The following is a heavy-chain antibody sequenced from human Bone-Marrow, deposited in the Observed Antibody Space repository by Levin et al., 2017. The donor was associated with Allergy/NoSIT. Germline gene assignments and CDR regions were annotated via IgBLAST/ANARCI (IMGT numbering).Heavy chain of an antibody. CDR3: ARDFVNYDFWSGDSFDC. J-gene: IGHJ4*02. CDR2: ISRDAITT. D-gene: IGHD3-3*01. CDR1: GFTFSSYW. V-gene: IGHV3-74*01. Sequence: GGSLRLSCAASGFTFSSYWLHWVRQAPGKGLVWVSGISRDAITTNYADSVKGRFTISRDNAKNTLYLQMNSLRAEDTAVYYCARDFVNYDFWSGDSFDCWGQGTLVTVSS.